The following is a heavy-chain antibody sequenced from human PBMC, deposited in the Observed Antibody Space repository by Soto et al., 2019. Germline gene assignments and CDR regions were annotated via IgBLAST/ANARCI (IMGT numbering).Heavy chain of an antibody. CDR3: ARFCGGDCYLPRAFDY. J-gene: IGHJ4*02. CDR2: IYYSGST. V-gene: IGHV4-31*03. Sequence: LSLTCTVSGGSISSGGYYWSWIRQHPGKGLEWIGYIYYSGSTYYNPSLKSRVTISVDTSKNQFSLKLSSVTAADTAVYYCARFCGGDCYLPRAFDYWGQGTLVTVSS. CDR1: GGSISSGGYY. D-gene: IGHD2-21*02.